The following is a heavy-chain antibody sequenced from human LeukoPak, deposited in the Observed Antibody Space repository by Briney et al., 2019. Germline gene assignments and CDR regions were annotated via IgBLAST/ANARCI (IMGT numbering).Heavy chain of an antibody. CDR3: ASSRN. CDR2: INQDGSEK. J-gene: IGHJ4*02. CDR1: GFTFSSYE. V-gene: IGHV3-7*01. Sequence: GGSLRLSCAASGFTFSSYEMNWVRQAPGKGLEWVANINQDGSEKYYVDSVKGRFTISRDNAKNSLYLQMNSLKDEDTSVYYCASSRNWGQGTLVTVSS.